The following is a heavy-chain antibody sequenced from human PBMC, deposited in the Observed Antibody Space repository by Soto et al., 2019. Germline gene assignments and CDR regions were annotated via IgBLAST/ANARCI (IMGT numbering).Heavy chain of an antibody. CDR3: ARDLGYCSGGSCYLRSNWFDP. CDR1: GFTFSSYS. CDR2: ISSSSSYI. D-gene: IGHD2-15*01. V-gene: IGHV3-21*01. Sequence: GGSLRLSCAASGFTFSSYSMNWVRQAPGKGLEWVSSISSSSSYIYYADSVKGRFTISRDNAKNSLYLQMNSLRAEDTAVYYCARDLGYCSGGSCYLRSNWFDPWGQGTLVTVSS. J-gene: IGHJ5*02.